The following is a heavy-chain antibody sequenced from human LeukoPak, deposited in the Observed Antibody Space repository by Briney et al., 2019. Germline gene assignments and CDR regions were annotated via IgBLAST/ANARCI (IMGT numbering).Heavy chain of an antibody. V-gene: IGHV3-23*01. CDR2: LSRSASSGT. D-gene: IGHD1-7*01. CDR1: GFPFSTND. J-gene: IGHJ4*02. CDR3: AKVKNYWYCEN. Sequence: QPGGSLRLSCVASGFPFSTNDMPRVRHATGKGLARISALSRSASSGTTYGHGEKGRHNISRDNSASTLYLQMNSRRVEYTAVYYCAKVKNYWYCENWGRGTLVTVSS.